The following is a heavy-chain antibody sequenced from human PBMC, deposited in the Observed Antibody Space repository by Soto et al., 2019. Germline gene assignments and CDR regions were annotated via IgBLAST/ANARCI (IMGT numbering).Heavy chain of an antibody. CDR2: IIPIFGTA. V-gene: IGHV1-69*13. D-gene: IGHD2-15*01. Sequence: SVKVSCKASGGTFSSYAISWVRQAPGQGLEWMGGIIPIFGTANYAQKFQGRVTITADESTSTACMELSSLRSEDTAVYYCARDRYCSGGSCPYGMDVWGQGTTVTVSS. CDR1: GGTFSSYA. J-gene: IGHJ6*02. CDR3: ARDRYCSGGSCPYGMDV.